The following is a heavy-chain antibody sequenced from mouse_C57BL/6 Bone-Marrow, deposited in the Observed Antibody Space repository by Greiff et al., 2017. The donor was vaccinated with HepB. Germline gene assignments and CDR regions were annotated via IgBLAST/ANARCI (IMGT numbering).Heavy chain of an antibody. V-gene: IGHV3-6*01. Sequence: EVQLQQSGPGLVKPSQSLSLTCSVTGYSITSGYYWNWIRQFPGNKLEWMGYISYDGSNNYNPSLKNRISITRDTSKNQFFLKLNSVTTEDTATYYCARVRLGFAYWGQGTLVTVSA. CDR1: GYSITSGYY. CDR3: ARVRLGFAY. J-gene: IGHJ3*01. D-gene: IGHD4-1*01. CDR2: ISYDGSN.